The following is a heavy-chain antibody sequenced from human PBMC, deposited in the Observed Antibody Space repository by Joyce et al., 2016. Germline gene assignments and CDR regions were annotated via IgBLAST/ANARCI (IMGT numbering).Heavy chain of an antibody. Sequence: QVPLVESGGGVVQPGGSLRLSCAASEFGFHTYGMHWVRPAPDKVLELVAAISYDGRNKYYTDSVKGRFAISRDNSKGALSLQMNSLTAEDTGIYYCAKDLHRGGYYDFWSGPDFWGQGTQVSVSP. CDR2: ISYDGRNK. J-gene: IGHJ4*02. D-gene: IGHD3-3*01. CDR3: AKDLHRGGYYDFWSGPDF. CDR1: EFGFHTYG. V-gene: IGHV3-30*18.